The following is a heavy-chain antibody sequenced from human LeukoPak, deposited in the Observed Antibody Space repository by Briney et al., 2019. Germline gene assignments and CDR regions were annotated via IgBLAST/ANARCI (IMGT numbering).Heavy chain of an antibody. D-gene: IGHD3-10*01. CDR1: GDSVSSNSAA. J-gene: IGHJ4*02. CDR2: TYYRSKWYN. CDR3: ARLRNLWFGELLRLGGNYFDY. Sequence: SQTLSLTCAISGDSVSSNSAAWNWIRQSPSRGLEWLGRTYYRSKWYNDYAVSVKSRITMNPDTSKNQFSLQLNSVSPEDTAVYYCARLRNLWFGELLRLGGNYFDYWGQGTLVTVSS. V-gene: IGHV6-1*01.